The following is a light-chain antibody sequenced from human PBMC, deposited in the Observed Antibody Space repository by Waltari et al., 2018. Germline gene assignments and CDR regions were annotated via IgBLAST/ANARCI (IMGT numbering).Light chain of an antibody. CDR1: RSNIGAGSA. CDR2: DNN. CDR3: QSYDSSLSAHVV. V-gene: IGLV1-40*01. Sequence: QSVLTQPPSVSVAPGLRVAISCTGSRSNIGAGSALHWSQQLPGTAPKLLIFDNNNRPSGVPDRFSGSKSGTSASLAITGLQAEDEADYYCQSYDSSLSAHVVFGGGTKLTVL. J-gene: IGLJ2*01.